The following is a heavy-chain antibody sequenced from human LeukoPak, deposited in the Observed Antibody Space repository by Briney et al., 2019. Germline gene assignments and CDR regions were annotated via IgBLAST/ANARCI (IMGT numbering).Heavy chain of an antibody. CDR3: ATQRGSYLWGTDFDY. D-gene: IGHD3-16*01. Sequence: ASVNLSCKASGYTFTGYYMHWVRQAPGQGLEWMGWINPNSGDTKYAQKFQGRVTMTRDTSISTAYMELSRLRSDDTAVYYCATQRGSYLWGTDFDYWGQGTLVTVSS. J-gene: IGHJ4*02. CDR2: INPNSGDT. V-gene: IGHV1-2*02. CDR1: GYTFTGYY.